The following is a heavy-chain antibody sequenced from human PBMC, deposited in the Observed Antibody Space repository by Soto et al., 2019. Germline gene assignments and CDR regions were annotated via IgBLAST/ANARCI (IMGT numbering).Heavy chain of an antibody. CDR1: GYTFTDYD. CDR3: ARVAVAARPRWYNWFDP. Sequence: HEQLVQSGAEVKKPGASVKVSCKTSGYTFTDYDINWVRQATGQGLAWIGWMNPNSGETGYAQKCQGRVTLTRSASLSTAYLELSSLRSEDTAVYYCARVAVAARPRWYNWFDPWGQGTLVTVSS. J-gene: IGHJ5*02. V-gene: IGHV1-8*01. D-gene: IGHD2-15*01. CDR2: MNPNSGET.